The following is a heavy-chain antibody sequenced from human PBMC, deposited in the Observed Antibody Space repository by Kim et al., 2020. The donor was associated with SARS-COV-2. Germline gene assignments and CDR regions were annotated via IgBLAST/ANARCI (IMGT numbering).Heavy chain of an antibody. J-gene: IGHJ4*02. CDR3: ARRLDNWNVVYFDN. V-gene: IGHV4-30-2*03. Sequence: PGKGLEWIASISFSAGTFHTPSLKSRATISVDTSKNQFSLNLTSVTAADTAVYYCARRLDNWNVVYFDNWGQGTLVRVSS. CDR2: ISFSAGT. D-gene: IGHD1-1*01.